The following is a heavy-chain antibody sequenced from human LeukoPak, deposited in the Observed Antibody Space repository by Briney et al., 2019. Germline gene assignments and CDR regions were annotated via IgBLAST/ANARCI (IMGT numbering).Heavy chain of an antibody. Sequence: GGSLGLSCAASGFTFSSYSMNWVRQAPGKGLEWVSSISSSSSCIYYADSVKGRFTISRDNSKNTLYLQMNSLRAEDTAVYYCARERVYGSALYYFDYWGQGTLVTVSS. CDR3: ARERVYGSALYYFDY. CDR1: GFTFSSYS. V-gene: IGHV3-21*04. CDR2: ISSSSSCI. D-gene: IGHD3-10*01. J-gene: IGHJ4*02.